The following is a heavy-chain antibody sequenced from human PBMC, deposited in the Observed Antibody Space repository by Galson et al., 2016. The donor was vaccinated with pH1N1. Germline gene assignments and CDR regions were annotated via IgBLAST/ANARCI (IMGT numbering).Heavy chain of an antibody. V-gene: IGHV1-24*01. J-gene: IGHJ6*03. CDR3: ATNSIDYYYYMDV. CDR1: GYLLTELS. D-gene: IGHD4-23*01. CDR2: FTAEDGET. Sequence: VSCKVSGYLLTELSIFWVRQAPGKGLEWMGGFTAEDGETVYAQKLQGRVTMTEDTSTDTAYMELSSLRYEDTAVYYCATNSIDYYYYMDVWGKGTTVTVSS.